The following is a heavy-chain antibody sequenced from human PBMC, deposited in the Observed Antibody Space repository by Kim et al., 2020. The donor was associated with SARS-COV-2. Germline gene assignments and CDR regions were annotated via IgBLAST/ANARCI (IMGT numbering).Heavy chain of an antibody. CDR1: GFTFSSYA. CDR3: ARGVIVVVPAAIPYYYGMDV. V-gene: IGHV3-30*04. D-gene: IGHD2-2*01. J-gene: IGHJ6*02. Sequence: GGSLRLSCAASGFTFSSYAMHWVRQAPGKGLEWVAVISYDGSNKYYADSVKGRFTISRDNSKNTLYLQMNSLRAEDTAVYYCARGVIVVVPAAIPYYYGMDVWPRGTTVTVSS. CDR2: ISYDGSNK.